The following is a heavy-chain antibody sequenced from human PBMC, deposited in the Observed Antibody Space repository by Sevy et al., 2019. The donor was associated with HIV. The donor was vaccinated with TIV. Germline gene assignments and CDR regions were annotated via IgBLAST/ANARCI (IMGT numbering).Heavy chain of an antibody. CDR3: AKNTAAAGAGSFDY. D-gene: IGHD6-13*01. CDR2: IQYDGNDK. Sequence: GGSLRLSCAASRFIFSDYGMHWVRQAPGKGLEWVAFIQYDGNDKYYADSMRGRFTISRDNSKNMLFLQMNSLRSEDTAMYYCAKNTAAAGAGSFDYWGQGTLVTVSS. V-gene: IGHV3-30*02. CDR1: RFIFSDYG. J-gene: IGHJ4*02.